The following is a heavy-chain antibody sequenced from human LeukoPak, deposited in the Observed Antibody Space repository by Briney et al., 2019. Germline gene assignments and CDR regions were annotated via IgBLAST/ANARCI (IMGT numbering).Heavy chain of an antibody. CDR3: ARGADSGYSSDN. D-gene: IGHD3-9*01. CDR1: GFTFSSYW. CDR2: INSDGSNT. V-gene: IGHV3-74*01. J-gene: IGHJ4*02. Sequence: HPGGSLRLSCAASGFTFSSYWMHWVRQAPGKGLLWVSRINSDGSNTTYADSVKGRFTISRDNAKNTLYLQMNSLRAEDTAVYYCARGADSGYSSDNWGQGTLVSVSS.